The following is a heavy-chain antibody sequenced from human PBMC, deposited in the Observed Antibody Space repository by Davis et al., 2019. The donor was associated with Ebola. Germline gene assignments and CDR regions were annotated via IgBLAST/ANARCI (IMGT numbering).Heavy chain of an antibody. J-gene: IGHJ6*03. CDR3: ARDRLYSNYDYYYYYMDV. V-gene: IGHV3-21*01. Sequence: GESLKISCAASGFTFSSYSMNWVRQAPGKGLEWVSSISSSSSYIYYADSVKGRFTISRDNAKNSLYLQMNSLRAEDTAVYYCARDRLYSNYDYYYYYMDVWGKGTTVTVSS. D-gene: IGHD4-11*01. CDR1: GFTFSSYS. CDR2: ISSSSSYI.